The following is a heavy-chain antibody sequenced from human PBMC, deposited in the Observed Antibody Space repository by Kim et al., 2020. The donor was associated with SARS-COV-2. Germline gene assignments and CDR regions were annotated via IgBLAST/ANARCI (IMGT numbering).Heavy chain of an antibody. CDR1: GYTLTELS. J-gene: IGHJ6*02. CDR2: FDPEDGET. Sequence: ASVKVSCKVSGYTLTELSMHWVRQAPGKGLEWMGGFDPEDGETIYAQKFQGRVTMTEDTSTDTAYMELSSLRSEDTAVYYCATDRGVLLWFGGSYYGMDVWGQGTTVTVSS. V-gene: IGHV1-24*01. D-gene: IGHD3-10*01. CDR3: ATDRGVLLWFGGSYYGMDV.